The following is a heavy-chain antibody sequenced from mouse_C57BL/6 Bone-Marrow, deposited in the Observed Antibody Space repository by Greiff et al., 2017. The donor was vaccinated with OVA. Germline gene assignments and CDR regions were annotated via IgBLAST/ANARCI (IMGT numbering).Heavy chain of an antibody. V-gene: IGHV10-1*01. CDR3: VRQGGNYYFDY. CDR2: IRSKSNNYAT. D-gene: IGHD2-1*01. CDR1: GFSFTTYA. Sequence: EVKLMESGGGLVQPKGSLKLSCAASGFSFTTYAMNWVRQAPGKGLEWVARIRSKSNNYATYYADSVKDRFTISRDDSESMLYLQMNNLKTEDTAMYYCVRQGGNYYFDYWGQGTTLTVSS. J-gene: IGHJ2*01.